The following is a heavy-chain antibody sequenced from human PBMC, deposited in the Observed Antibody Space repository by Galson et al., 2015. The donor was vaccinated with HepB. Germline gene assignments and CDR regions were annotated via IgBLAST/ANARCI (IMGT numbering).Heavy chain of an antibody. J-gene: IGHJ6*02. CDR1: GFTFSSYA. D-gene: IGHD3-3*01. Sequence: SLRLSCAASGFTFSSYAMSWVRQAPGKGLEWVSAISGSGGSTYYADSVKGRFTISRDNSKNTLYLQMNSLRAEDTAVYYCAREYYDFWSGRDYYYGMDVWGQGTTVTVSS. CDR2: ISGSGGST. V-gene: IGHV3-23*01. CDR3: AREYYDFWSGRDYYYGMDV.